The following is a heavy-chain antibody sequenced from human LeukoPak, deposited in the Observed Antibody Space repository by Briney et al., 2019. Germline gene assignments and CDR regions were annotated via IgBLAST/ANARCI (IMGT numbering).Heavy chain of an antibody. CDR1: GITLRNYG. Sequence: PGGSLRLSCEVSGITLRNYGMSWVRQAPGKALEWVAGISGSGGGTNYADSVKGRFTISRDNSKNTLYLQMNSLRAEDTAVYFCAKRGVIRVILVGFHKEAYYFDSWGQGALVTVSS. D-gene: IGHD3-10*01. CDR2: ISGSGGGT. V-gene: IGHV3-23*01. CDR3: AKRGVIRVILVGFHKEAYYFDS. J-gene: IGHJ4*02.